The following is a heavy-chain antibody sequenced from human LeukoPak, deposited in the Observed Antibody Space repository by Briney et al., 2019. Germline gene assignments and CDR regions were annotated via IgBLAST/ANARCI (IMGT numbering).Heavy chain of an antibody. Sequence: PGGSLRLSCAASGFTFSSYAMSWVRQAPGKGLEWVSGISGSGGSTVYADSVKGRFTISRDNSKNTLYLQMNSLRAEDTAVYYCAKGGRTTIFGVARNYFDYWGQGTLVTVSS. V-gene: IGHV3-23*01. CDR1: GFTFSSYA. J-gene: IGHJ4*02. CDR2: ISGSGGST. CDR3: AKGGRTTIFGVARNYFDY. D-gene: IGHD3-3*01.